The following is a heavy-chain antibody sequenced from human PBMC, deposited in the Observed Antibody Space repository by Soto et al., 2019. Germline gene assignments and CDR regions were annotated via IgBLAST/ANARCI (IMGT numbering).Heavy chain of an antibody. J-gene: IGHJ6*02. V-gene: IGHV4-39*07. CDR2: INHSGST. Sequence: SETLSLTCTVSGGSISSGDYYWSWIRQPPGKGLEWIGEINHSGSTNYNPSLKSRVTISVDTSKNQFSLKLSSVTAADTAVYYCARVWYPGYYYYYGMDVWGQGTTVTVSS. CDR1: GGSISSGDYY. D-gene: IGHD3-10*01. CDR3: ARVWYPGYYYYYGMDV.